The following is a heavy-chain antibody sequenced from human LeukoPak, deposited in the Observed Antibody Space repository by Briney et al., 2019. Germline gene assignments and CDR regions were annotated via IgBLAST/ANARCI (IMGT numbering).Heavy chain of an antibody. CDR2: IYYSGST. Sequence: SGTLSLTCTVSGGSISSYYWSWIRQPPGKGLEWIGYIYYSGSTNYNPSLKSRVTISVDTSKNQFSLKLSSVTAADTAVYYCARRITGTTSWFGPWGQGTLVTVSS. J-gene: IGHJ5*02. CDR3: ARRITGTTSWFGP. V-gene: IGHV4-59*01. CDR1: GGSISSYY. D-gene: IGHD1-7*01.